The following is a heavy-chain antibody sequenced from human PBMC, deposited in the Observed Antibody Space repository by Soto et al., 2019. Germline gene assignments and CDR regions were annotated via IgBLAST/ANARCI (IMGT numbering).Heavy chain of an antibody. J-gene: IGHJ4*02. Sequence: SETLSLTCAVPGVSISSGNWWTWVRQTPQRGLEYVGEIFHDGTANYYPSFERRVAISVDTSKNQFSLKLTSVTAADTAIYFCARLVYDTRLNYMYFDFWGQGALVTVSS. V-gene: IGHV4-4*02. CDR2: IFHDGTA. CDR1: GVSISSGNW. CDR3: ARLVYDTRLNYMYFDF. D-gene: IGHD2-8*01.